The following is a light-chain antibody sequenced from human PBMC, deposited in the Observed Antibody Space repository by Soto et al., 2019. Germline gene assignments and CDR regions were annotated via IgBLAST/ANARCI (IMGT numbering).Light chain of an antibody. J-gene: IGKJ3*01. CDR2: AAS. CDR1: QDIRSD. Sequence: DIQMTQSPSSLSASVGDRVTITCRASQDIRSDLGWFQQKPGKAPKRLMYAASTLESGVPSRFSGSRSGTEFTLTIGSLQPEDFATYYCLQHNSYPFTFGPGTKVDIK. V-gene: IGKV1-17*01. CDR3: LQHNSYPFT.